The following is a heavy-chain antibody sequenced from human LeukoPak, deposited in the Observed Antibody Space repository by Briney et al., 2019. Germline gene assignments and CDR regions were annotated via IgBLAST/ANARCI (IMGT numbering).Heavy chain of an antibody. CDR3: AMKGAY. V-gene: IGHV3-23*01. J-gene: IGHJ4*02. D-gene: IGHD3-16*01. Sequence: GGSLRLSCAASGFTFSSYAMSWVRQAPGKGLEWVSTVSGSTTTTYYADSVKGRFTISRDNSKNTLDLQMNSLRAEDTAVYYCAMKGAYWGQGALVTVSS. CDR2: VSGSTTTT. CDR1: GFTFSSYA.